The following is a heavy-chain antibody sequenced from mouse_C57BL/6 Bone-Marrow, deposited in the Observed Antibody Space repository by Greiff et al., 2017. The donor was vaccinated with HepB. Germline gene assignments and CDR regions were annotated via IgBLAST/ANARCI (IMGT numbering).Heavy chain of an antibody. J-gene: IGHJ3*01. CDR2: INPNNGGT. V-gene: IGHV1-26*01. D-gene: IGHD3-2*02. CDR1: GYTFTDYY. Sequence: EVQLQQSGPELVKPGASVKISCKASGYTFTDYYMNWVKQSHGKSLEWIGDINPNNGGTSYNQKFKGKATLTVDKSSSTAYMELRSLTSEDSAVYYCARETAQATEAWFAYWGQGTLVTVSA. CDR3: ARETAQATEAWFAY.